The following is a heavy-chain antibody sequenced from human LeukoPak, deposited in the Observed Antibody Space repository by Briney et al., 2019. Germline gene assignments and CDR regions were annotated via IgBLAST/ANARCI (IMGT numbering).Heavy chain of an antibody. CDR3: ARDLHSYVAMDG. D-gene: IGHD3-10*02. CDR2: IGSDGKT. J-gene: IGHJ6*02. V-gene: IGHV3-23*01. CDR1: GFTFSAYA. Sequence: GGSLGLSCEASGFTFSAYAMTWVRQAPGKGLEWVSSIGSDGKTHYSESVKCRFAISRDNSKSMLFLQLNSLRAEDTALYYCARDLHSYVAMDGWGHGITVSVSS.